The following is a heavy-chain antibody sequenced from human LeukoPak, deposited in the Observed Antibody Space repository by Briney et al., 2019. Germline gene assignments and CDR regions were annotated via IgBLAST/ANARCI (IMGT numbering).Heavy chain of an antibody. D-gene: IGHD2-8*01. V-gene: IGHV4-39*01. CDR3: ARPPYGEGALDV. Sequence: PSETLSLTCTVSGGSISSSSYYWGWIRQPPGKGLEWIGSIYYSGSTYYNPSLKSRVTISVDTSKNQFSLKLSSVTAADTAVYYCARPPYGEGALDVWGQGTMVSVSS. CDR1: GGSISSSSYY. J-gene: IGHJ3*01. CDR2: IYYSGST.